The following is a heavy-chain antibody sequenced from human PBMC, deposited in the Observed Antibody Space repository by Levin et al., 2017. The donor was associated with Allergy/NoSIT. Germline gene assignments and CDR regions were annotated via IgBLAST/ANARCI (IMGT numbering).Heavy chain of an antibody. J-gene: IGHJ4*02. Sequence: RAGGSLRLSCAVYGGSFSGYYWSWIRQPPGKGLEWIGEINHSGSTNYNPSLKSRVTISVDTSKNQFSLKLSSVTAADTAVYYCARGRGGSYSLDYWGQGTLVTVSS. CDR3: ARGRGGSYSLDY. V-gene: IGHV4-34*01. CDR1: GGSFSGYY. D-gene: IGHD1-26*01. CDR2: INHSGST.